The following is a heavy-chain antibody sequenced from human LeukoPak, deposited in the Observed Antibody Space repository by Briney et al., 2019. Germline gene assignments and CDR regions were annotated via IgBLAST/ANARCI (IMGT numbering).Heavy chain of an antibody. J-gene: IGHJ6*04. CDR2: ISSSSSYM. CDR3: AELGITMIGGV. CDR1: GFTFSSYS. D-gene: IGHD3-10*02. Sequence: PGGSLRLSCAASGFTFSSYSMNWVRQAPGKGLEWVSSISSSSSYMYYADSVKGRFTISRDNAKNSLYLQMNSLRAEDTAVYYCAELGITMIGGVWGKGTTVTISS. V-gene: IGHV3-21*01.